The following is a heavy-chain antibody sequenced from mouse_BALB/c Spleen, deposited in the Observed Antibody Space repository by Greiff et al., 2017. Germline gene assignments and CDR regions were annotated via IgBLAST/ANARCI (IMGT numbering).Heavy chain of an antibody. CDR2: ISSGSSTI. J-gene: IGHJ4*01. V-gene: IGHV5-17*02. CDR3: ARRGVTTTGAAMDD. Sequence: EVKLVESGGGLVQPGGSRKLSCAASGFTFSSFGMHWVRQAPEKGLEWVAYISSGSSTIYYADTVKGRFTISRDNPKNTLFLQMTSLRSEDTAMYYCARRGVTTTGAAMDDWGQGTTVTVSS. CDR1: GFTFSSFG. D-gene: IGHD2-12*01.